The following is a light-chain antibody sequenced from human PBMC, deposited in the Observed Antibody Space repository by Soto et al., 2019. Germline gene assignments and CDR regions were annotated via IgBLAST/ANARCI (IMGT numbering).Light chain of an antibody. CDR2: EAT. Sequence: QSVLTQPASMSGSPGQSITISCTGTSSDIGRYNFVSWYQHHPGKAPKLIIYEATKRPSGVSYRFSGSKSGNTASLTISGLQAEDEADYYCTSYTITSTYVLGNGTKVTVL. CDR3: TSYTITSTYV. J-gene: IGLJ1*01. CDR1: SSDIGRYNF. V-gene: IGLV2-14*01.